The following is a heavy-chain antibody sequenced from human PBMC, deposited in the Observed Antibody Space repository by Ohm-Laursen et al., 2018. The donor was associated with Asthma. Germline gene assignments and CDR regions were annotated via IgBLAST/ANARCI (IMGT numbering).Heavy chain of an antibody. CDR1: GGSISSGGYY. Sequence: TLSLTCTVSGGSISSGGYYWSWIRQHPGKGLEWIGYIYYSGSTYYNPSLKSRVTISVDTSKNQFSLKLSSVTAADTAVYYCAVSSGNYYHSLDIWGQGTMVTVSS. CDR2: IYYSGST. D-gene: IGHD1-26*01. V-gene: IGHV4-31*03. CDR3: AVSSGNYYHSLDI. J-gene: IGHJ3*02.